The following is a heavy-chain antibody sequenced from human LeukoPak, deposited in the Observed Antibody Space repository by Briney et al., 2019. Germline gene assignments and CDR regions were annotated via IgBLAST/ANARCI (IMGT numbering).Heavy chain of an antibody. J-gene: IGHJ4*02. CDR1: GGSFSGYY. V-gene: IGHV4-34*01. Sequence: TSETLSLTCAVYGGSFSGYYWSWIRQPPGKGLEWIGEINHSGSTNYNPSLKSRVTMSVDTSKNQFSLKLSSVTAADTAVYYCARGTAVAGRFDYWGQGTLVTVSS. CDR3: ARGTAVAGRFDY. CDR2: INHSGST. D-gene: IGHD6-19*01.